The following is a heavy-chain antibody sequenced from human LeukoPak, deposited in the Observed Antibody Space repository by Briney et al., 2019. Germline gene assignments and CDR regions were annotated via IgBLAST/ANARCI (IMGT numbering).Heavy chain of an antibody. CDR2: ISSSSIYR. Sequence: PGGSLRLSCAASGFTFSSYSVNWVRQAPGKGLEWVSSISSSSIYRYYADSVKGRFTISRDNAKNSMYLQMNSLRAEDTAVYYCAKGYGWEASYYYYYMDVWGKGTTVTISS. CDR3: AKGYGWEASYYYYYMDV. CDR1: GFTFSSYS. J-gene: IGHJ6*03. D-gene: IGHD1-26*01. V-gene: IGHV3-21*01.